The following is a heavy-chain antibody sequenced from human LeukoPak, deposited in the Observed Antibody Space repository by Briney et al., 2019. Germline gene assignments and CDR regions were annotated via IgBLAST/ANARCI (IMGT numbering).Heavy chain of an antibody. CDR3: ARSSYSSSSSV. D-gene: IGHD6-6*01. Sequence: GGSLRLSCAASGFTFSSYAMSWVRQAPGKGLEWVSAISGSGGSTYYADSVKGRFTISRDNSKNSLYLQINSLRAEDTAVYYCARSSYSSSSSVWGQGTMVTVSS. CDR1: GFTFSSYA. J-gene: IGHJ3*01. CDR2: ISGSGGST. V-gene: IGHV3-23*01.